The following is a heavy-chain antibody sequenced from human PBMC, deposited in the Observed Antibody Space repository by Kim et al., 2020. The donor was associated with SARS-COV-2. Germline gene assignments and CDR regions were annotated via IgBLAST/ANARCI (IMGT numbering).Heavy chain of an antibody. V-gene: IGHV1-3*01. J-gene: IGHJ5*02. Sequence: FQGRVTITRDTSATTAYMELSSLRSEDTAVYYCARGVGHCSSTSCYHWFDPWGQGTLVTVSS. D-gene: IGHD2-2*01. CDR3: ARGVGHCSSTSCYHWFDP.